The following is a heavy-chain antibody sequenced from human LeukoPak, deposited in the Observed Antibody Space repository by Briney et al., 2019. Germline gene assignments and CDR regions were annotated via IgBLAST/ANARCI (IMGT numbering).Heavy chain of an antibody. D-gene: IGHD6-13*01. J-gene: IGHJ1*01. CDR1: GGSISSYY. CDR3: ARGCIAAAGGRHFQH. CDR2: IYDSGST. V-gene: IGHV4-59*01. Sequence: SETLSLTCTVSGGSISSYYWSWIRQPPGKGLEWIGYIYDSGSTKYNPSLKSRVTISIDTSKNQFSLKLSSVTAADTAVYYCARGCIAAAGGRHFQHWGQGTLVTVSS.